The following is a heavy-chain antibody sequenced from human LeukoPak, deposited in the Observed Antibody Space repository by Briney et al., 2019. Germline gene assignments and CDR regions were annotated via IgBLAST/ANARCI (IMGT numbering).Heavy chain of an antibody. J-gene: IGHJ4*02. CDR2: IHHNWGT. D-gene: IGHD3-16*02. CDR3: ARGGSYHWNW. V-gene: IGHV4-4*02. Sequence: SETLSLTCVVSGGSITVDWWTWVRQPPGVGLEWIGEIHHNWGTNFNPSLKSRVTISQDKSKNHFSLEMTSVTAADTAVYYCARGGSYHWNWWGQGTLVTVSS. CDR1: GGSITVDW.